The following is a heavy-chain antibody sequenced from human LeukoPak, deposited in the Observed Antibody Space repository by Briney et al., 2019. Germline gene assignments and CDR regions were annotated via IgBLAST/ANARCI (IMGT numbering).Heavy chain of an antibody. Sequence: PSETLSLTCTVSDGSISSYYWNWIRQPPGKGLEWIGYIYYSGSTIYSPSLKSRVTISVDTPKNQFSLKLNSVTAADTAVYYCARGGVVATTPRWYYFDYWGQGILVTVSS. CDR2: IYYSGST. J-gene: IGHJ4*02. D-gene: IGHD5-12*01. CDR1: DGSISSYY. CDR3: ARGGVVATTPRWYYFDY. V-gene: IGHV4-59*01.